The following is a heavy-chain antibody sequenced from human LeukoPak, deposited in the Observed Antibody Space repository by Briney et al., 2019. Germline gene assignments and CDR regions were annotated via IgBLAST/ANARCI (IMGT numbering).Heavy chain of an antibody. CDR3: ASELRYYFTMDV. V-gene: IGHV3-73*01. CDR2: IRSKPNNYAA. Sequence: GGSLKLSCVASGFTFSGAAIHWVRQASGKGLEWVGRIRSKPNNYAAAYSASVKGRFTISRDDSENTAYLQMNSLKSDDTAVYFCASELRYYFTMDVWGQGTTVTVSS. J-gene: IGHJ6*02. CDR1: GFTFSGAA. D-gene: IGHD3-10*01.